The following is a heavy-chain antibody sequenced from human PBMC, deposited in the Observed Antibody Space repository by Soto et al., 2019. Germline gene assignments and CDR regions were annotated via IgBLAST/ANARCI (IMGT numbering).Heavy chain of an antibody. CDR3: ARDRIRYSSSCPLGY. CDR2: ISAYNGNT. J-gene: IGHJ4*02. D-gene: IGHD6-13*01. V-gene: IGHV1-18*01. Sequence: QVQLVQSGAEVKKPGASVKVSCKASGYTFTSYGISWVRQAPGQGLEWMGWISAYNGNTNYAEKLQGRVTMTTDTSTSTAYMELRSLRSDDTAVYYGARDRIRYSSSCPLGYWGQGTLVTVSS. CDR1: GYTFTSYG.